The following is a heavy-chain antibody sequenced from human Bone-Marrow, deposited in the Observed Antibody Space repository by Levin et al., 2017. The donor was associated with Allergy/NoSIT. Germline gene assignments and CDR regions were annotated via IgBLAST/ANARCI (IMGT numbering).Heavy chain of an antibody. CDR2: TYWDDDK. V-gene: IGHV2-5*02. CDR3: AGWYDSGWFDH. J-gene: IGHJ5*02. D-gene: IGHD6-19*01. CDR1: GFSFSTSGVG. Sequence: SGPTLVKPTQTLTLTCTFSGFSFSTSGVGVGWIRQPPGKALEWLALTYWDDDKRYSPSLKSRLTITKDISKNQVVLTMTNADPVDTGTYFCAGWYDSGWFDHWGQGTQVTVSS.